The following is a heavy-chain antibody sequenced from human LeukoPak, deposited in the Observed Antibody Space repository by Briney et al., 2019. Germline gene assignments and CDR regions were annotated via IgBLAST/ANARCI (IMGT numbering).Heavy chain of an antibody. D-gene: IGHD2-2*01. CDR1: GFTFSSYS. J-gene: IGHJ4*02. CDR3: ARSTSGFVVARGLFDY. V-gene: IGHV3-48*01. CDR2: ISSSSSTI. Sequence: GGSLRLSCAASGFTFSSYSMNWVRQAPGKGLEWVSYISSSSSTIYYADSVKGRFTISRDNAKNSLYLQMNSLRAEDTAVYYCARSTSGFVVARGLFDYWGQGTLVAVSS.